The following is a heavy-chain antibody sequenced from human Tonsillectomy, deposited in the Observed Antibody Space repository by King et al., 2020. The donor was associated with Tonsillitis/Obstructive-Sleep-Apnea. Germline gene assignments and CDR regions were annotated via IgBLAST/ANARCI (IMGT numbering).Heavy chain of an antibody. J-gene: IGHJ6*03. Sequence: VQLVESGGGLVQPGGSLRLSCAASGFIFTNYAMSWVRQAPGKGLEWVSSISDSGSGRHYVDSVKGRFTISRDNSRKTLYLQMNSLRAEDTAVYYCAGGPAGADYYYMDVWGKGTTVTVSS. CDR2: ISDSGSGR. CDR1: GFIFTNYA. CDR3: AGGPAGADYYYMDV. V-gene: IGHV3-23*04. D-gene: IGHD6-19*01.